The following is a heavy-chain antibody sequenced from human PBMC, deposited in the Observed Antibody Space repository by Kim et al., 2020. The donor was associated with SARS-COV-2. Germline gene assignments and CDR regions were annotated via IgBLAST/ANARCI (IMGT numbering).Heavy chain of an antibody. CDR3: AREASSGWYPTAPFDF. CDR1: GFTFSDHY. D-gene: IGHD6-19*01. CDR2: IRNKPNSYTN. V-gene: IGHV3-72*01. J-gene: IGHJ4*02. Sequence: GGSLRLSCAASGFTFSDHYMDWVRQAPGKGLEWVGRIRNKPNSYTNEYAASVKGRFTISRDDSKNSLYLQMNSLKTEDTAVYYCAREASSGWYPTAPFDFWDQGTLVTVSS.